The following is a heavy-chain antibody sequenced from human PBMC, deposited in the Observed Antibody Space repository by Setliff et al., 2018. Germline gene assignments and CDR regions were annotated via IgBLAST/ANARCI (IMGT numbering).Heavy chain of an antibody. V-gene: IGHV4-39*07. CDR2: IYYSGST. CDR3: ARDLGHGGDSDY. D-gene: IGHD2-21*02. CDR1: GGSISSSSYY. J-gene: IGHJ4*02. Sequence: PSETLSLTCTVSGGSISSSSYYWGWIRQPPGKGLEWLGSIYYSGSTYYNPSLKSRLTISRDTSKNQVSLKLNSVTATDTAVYYCARDLGHGGDSDYWGQGILVTVSS.